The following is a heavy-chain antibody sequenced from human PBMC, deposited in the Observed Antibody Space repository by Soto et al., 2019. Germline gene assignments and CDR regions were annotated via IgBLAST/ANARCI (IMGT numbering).Heavy chain of an antibody. CDR1: GGTFSSYA. Sequence: QVQLVQSGAEVKKPGSSVKVSCKASGGTFSSYAISWVRQAPGQGLEWMGGIIPIFGTANYAQKFQGRVTITADKSTSTAYMELSSLRSEDTAVYYCARETLRDPYYYDSSGYFGYWGQGNLVTVSS. D-gene: IGHD3-22*01. CDR2: IIPIFGTA. J-gene: IGHJ4*02. V-gene: IGHV1-69*06. CDR3: ARETLRDPYYYDSSGYFGY.